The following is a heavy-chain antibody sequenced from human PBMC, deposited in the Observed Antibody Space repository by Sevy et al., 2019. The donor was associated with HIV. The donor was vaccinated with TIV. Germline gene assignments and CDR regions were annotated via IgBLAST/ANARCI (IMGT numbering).Heavy chain of an antibody. CDR1: GGSISSGGYY. CDR3: AGALGGDYNWNDARRLVGWFDP. J-gene: IGHJ5*02. CDR2: IYYSGST. D-gene: IGHD1-20*01. Sequence: SETLSLTCTVSGGSISSGGYYWSWIRQHPGKGLEWIGYIYYSGSTYYNPSLKSRVTISVDTSKNQFSLKLSSVTAADTAVYYCAGALGGDYNWNDARRLVGWFDPWGQGTLVTVSS. V-gene: IGHV4-31*03.